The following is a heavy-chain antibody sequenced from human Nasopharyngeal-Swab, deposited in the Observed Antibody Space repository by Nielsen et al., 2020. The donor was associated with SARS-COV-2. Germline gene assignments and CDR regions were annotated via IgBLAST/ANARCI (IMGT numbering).Heavy chain of an antibody. Sequence: GESLKISCQGSGYIFTSYWIAWVRQMPGKGLEWMGIIYPRDSDTRYSPSFQGQVTISADKSISTAYLQWSSLKASDTAMYYCVRPEGVATSFKYYFQYGMDVWGQGTMVTVPS. CDR3: VRPEGVATSFKYYFQYGMDV. CDR1: GYIFTSYW. D-gene: IGHD5-12*01. J-gene: IGHJ6*02. CDR2: IYPRDSDT. V-gene: IGHV5-51*01.